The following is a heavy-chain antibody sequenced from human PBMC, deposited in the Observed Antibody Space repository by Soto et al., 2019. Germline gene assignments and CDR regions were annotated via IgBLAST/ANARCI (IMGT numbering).Heavy chain of an antibody. D-gene: IGHD3-10*01. J-gene: IGHJ3*02. Sequence: QVQLVQSGAEVKKPGSSVKVSCKASGGTFSSYTISWVRQAPGQGLEWMGRIIPILGIANYAQKFQGRVTITADKSTSTAYMELSSLRSEDTAVYYCARDPRAMVRGAEHIVDIWGQGTMVTVSS. V-gene: IGHV1-69*08. CDR1: GGTFSSYT. CDR2: IIPILGIA. CDR3: ARDPRAMVRGAEHIVDI.